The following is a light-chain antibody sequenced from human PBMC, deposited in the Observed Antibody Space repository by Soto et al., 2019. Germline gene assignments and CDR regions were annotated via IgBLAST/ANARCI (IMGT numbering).Light chain of an antibody. Sequence: DIMLTQSPATLSLSLGERATLSCRASQSVSSYLAWYQQKPGQAPRLLIYDVSNRATAIPARFSGSGSGTDFTLTISSLEPEDFAVYYCQQRFTFGQGTRLEIK. CDR3: QQRFT. J-gene: IGKJ5*01. CDR1: QSVSSY. V-gene: IGKV3-11*01. CDR2: DVS.